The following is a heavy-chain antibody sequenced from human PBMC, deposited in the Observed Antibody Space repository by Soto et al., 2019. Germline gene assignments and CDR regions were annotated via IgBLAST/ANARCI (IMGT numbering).Heavy chain of an antibody. J-gene: IGHJ5*02. CDR2: ISSSGSTT. Sequence: GGSLRLSCAGSGFTFRYYYMGWIRQSPGKGLEWVSYISSSGSTTYYAASVKGRFTISRDNAKNSLYLQMTSLRAEDTAIYYCARDKYSNYVNYFDPWGQGTLVTVSS. CDR1: GFTFRYYY. D-gene: IGHD4-4*01. V-gene: IGHV3-11*01. CDR3: ARDKYSNYVNYFDP.